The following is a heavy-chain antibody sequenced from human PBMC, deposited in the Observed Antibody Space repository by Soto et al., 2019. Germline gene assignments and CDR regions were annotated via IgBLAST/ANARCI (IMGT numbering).Heavy chain of an antibody. J-gene: IGHJ6*02. CDR3: ARGGYSYGLAYYYYYGMDV. CDR2: INHSGST. V-gene: IGHV4-34*01. D-gene: IGHD5-18*01. CDR1: GGSFSGYY. Sequence: PSETLSLTCAVYGGSFSGYYWSWIRQPPGKGLEWIGEINHSGSTNYNPSLKSRVTISVDTSKNQFSLKLSSVTAADTAVYYCARGGYSYGLAYYYYYGMDVWGQGTTVTVS.